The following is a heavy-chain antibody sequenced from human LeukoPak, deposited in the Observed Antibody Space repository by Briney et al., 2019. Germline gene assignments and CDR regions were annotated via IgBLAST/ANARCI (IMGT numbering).Heavy chain of an antibody. V-gene: IGHV3-15*01. CDR1: GFTFSNAW. CDR2: IKSKTDGGTT. D-gene: IGHD4-17*01. Sequence: GGSLRLSCAASGFTFSNAWMSWVRQAPGKGLEWVGRIKSKTDGGTTDYAAPVKGRFTISRDDSKSTLYLQMNSLRAEDTAVYYCAREVTTGWFDPWGQGTLVTVSS. CDR3: AREVTTGWFDP. J-gene: IGHJ5*02.